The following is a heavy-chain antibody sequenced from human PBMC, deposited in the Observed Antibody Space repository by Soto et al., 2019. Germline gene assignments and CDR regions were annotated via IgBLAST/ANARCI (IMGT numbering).Heavy chain of an antibody. CDR2: IYWDDDK. V-gene: IGHV2-5*02. J-gene: IGHJ4*02. CDR3: AHWVYDSSGYYYAYDY. CDR1: GFSLSTSGVG. D-gene: IGHD3-22*01. Sequence: SGPTLVNPTQTLTLTCTFSGFSLSTSGVGVGWIRQPPGKALEWLALIYWDDDKRYSPSLKSRLTITKDTSKNQVVLTMTNVDPVDTATYYCAHWVYDSSGYYYAYDYWGQGTLVTVSS.